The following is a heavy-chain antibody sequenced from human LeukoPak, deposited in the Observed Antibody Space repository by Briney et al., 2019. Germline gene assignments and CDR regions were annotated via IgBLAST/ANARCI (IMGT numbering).Heavy chain of an antibody. CDR2: ISSSSSYI. Sequence: GGSLRLSCAASGFTFSSYSMNWVRQAPGKGLEWVSSISSSSSYIYYADSVKGRFTISRDNAKNSLYLQMNSLRAEDTAVYYCARDYYDSSANGPWLDPWGQGTLVTVSS. J-gene: IGHJ5*02. V-gene: IGHV3-21*01. CDR3: ARDYYDSSANGPWLDP. CDR1: GFTFSSYS. D-gene: IGHD3-22*01.